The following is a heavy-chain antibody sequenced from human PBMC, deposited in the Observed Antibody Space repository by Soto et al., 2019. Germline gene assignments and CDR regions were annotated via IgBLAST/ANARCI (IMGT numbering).Heavy chain of an antibody. D-gene: IGHD3-22*01. CDR1: GGSISSYY. CDR2: IYYSGNT. V-gene: IGHV4-59*01. CDR3: ASFYDRSGYYSFDH. Sequence: PSETLSLTCTVSGGSISSYYWDWIRQPPGKGLEWIGYIYYSGNTKYNPSLKSRVTISVDTSKNQFSLKLSSVTAADTAVYYCASFYDRSGYYSFDHWRQGTPVTVSS. J-gene: IGHJ4*02.